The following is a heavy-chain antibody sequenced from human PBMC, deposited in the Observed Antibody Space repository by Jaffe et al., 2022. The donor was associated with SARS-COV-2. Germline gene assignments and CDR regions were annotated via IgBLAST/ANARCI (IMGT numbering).Heavy chain of an antibody. CDR3: ARGGFDWLLPWYFDY. Sequence: QVQLVESGGGVVQPGRSLRLSCAASGFTFSSYAMHWVRQAPGKGLEWVAVISYDGSNKYYADSVKGRFTISRDNSKNTLYLQMNSLRAEDTAVYYCARGGFDWLLPWYFDYWGQGTLVTVSS. CDR2: ISYDGSNK. J-gene: IGHJ4*02. CDR1: GFTFSSYA. V-gene: IGHV3-30*04. D-gene: IGHD3-9*01.